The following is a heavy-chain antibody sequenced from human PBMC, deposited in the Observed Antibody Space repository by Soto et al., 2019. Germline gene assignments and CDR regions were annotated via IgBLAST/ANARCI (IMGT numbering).Heavy chain of an antibody. V-gene: IGHV5-10-1*01. CDR2: IDPSDSYT. CDR3: ARSPRVGTNWFDP. J-gene: IGHJ5*02. D-gene: IGHD3-10*01. CDR1: AYSFTSYW. Sequence: PVDSLKISGKGSAYSFTSYWISWVRQMPGKGLESMGRIDPSDSYTNYSPSFQGHVTISADKSISTAYLQWSSLKASDTAMYYCARSPRVGTNWFDPWGQGTLVTVSS.